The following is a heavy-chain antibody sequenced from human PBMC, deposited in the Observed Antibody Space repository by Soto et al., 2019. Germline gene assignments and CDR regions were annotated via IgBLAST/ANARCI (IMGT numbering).Heavy chain of an antibody. CDR2: ISAYNGNT. V-gene: IGHV1-18*04. CDR1: GYTFTNYG. J-gene: IGHJ3*01. D-gene: IGHD1-1*01. CDR3: VRSVTATGTAANL. Sequence: QDQLVQSGAEVKKPGASVKVSCKASGYTFTNYGVSWVRQAPGQGLEWMGWISAYNGNTDYAHNFQDRVTMTTDTSTSTAYMERRSLRSADTAMFYCVRSVTATGTAANLWGQGTMVTVSS.